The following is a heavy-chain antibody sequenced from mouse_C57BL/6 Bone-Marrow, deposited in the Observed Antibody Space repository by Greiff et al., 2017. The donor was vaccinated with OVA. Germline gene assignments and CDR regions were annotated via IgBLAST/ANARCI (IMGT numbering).Heavy chain of an antibody. V-gene: IGHV8-12*01. Sequence: ESGPGILQSSQTLSLTCSFSGFSLTTSGMGLSWLRQPSGKGLEWLAHIYWDDDKRYNPSLKSRLTISKDTSRNQVFLKITRVDTAATATYSCARTSYAMDYWGQGTSVTVSS. CDR2: IYWDDDK. CDR3: ARTSYAMDY. CDR1: GFSLTTSGMG. J-gene: IGHJ4*01.